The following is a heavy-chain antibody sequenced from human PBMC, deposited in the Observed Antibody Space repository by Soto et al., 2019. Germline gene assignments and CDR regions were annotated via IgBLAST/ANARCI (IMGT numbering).Heavy chain of an antibody. CDR2: MSSDGSNT. D-gene: IGHD3-10*01. V-gene: IGHV3-30-3*01. CDR1: GFTFTTYA. Sequence: QVQLVESGGGVVQPGRSLRLSCVASGFTFTTYAMQWVRQAPGKGLEWVAVMSSDGSNTYYADSVKGRFTISRDNSKNTLYMQMSSMRAEDTAVYFCARDLWSDGFGERFDYWGQGTLVTVSS. CDR3: ARDLWSDGFGERFDY. J-gene: IGHJ4*02.